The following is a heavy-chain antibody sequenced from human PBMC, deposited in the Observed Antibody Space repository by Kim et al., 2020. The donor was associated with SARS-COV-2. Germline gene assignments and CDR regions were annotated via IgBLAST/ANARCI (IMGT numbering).Heavy chain of an antibody. CDR3: ARELENSSSRGGL. D-gene: IGHD6-6*01. J-gene: IGHJ4*02. V-gene: IGHV3-21*05. Sequence: GGSLRLSCAASGITFSYYAMNWVRQAPGKGLEWVAYISSGSDYIYYAASLKGRFTVSGDNAKKILFLQMNSLRDEDTAVYYCARELENSSSRGGLWGQGTLVTVSS. CDR2: ISSGSDYI. CDR1: GITFSYYA.